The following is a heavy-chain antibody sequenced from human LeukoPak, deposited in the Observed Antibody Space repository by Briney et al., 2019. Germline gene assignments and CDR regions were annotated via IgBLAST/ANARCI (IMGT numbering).Heavy chain of an antibody. J-gene: IGHJ5*02. CDR2: FDPEDGET. CDR3: ATLLYYYDSSGWDWFDP. V-gene: IGHV1-24*01. Sequence: ASVKVSCKVSGYTLTELSMHWVRQAPGKGLEWMGGFDPEDGETIYAQKFQGRVTMTEDTSADTAYMELSSLRSEDTAVYYCATLLYYYDSSGWDWFDPWGQGTLVTVSS. CDR1: GYTLTELS. D-gene: IGHD3-22*01.